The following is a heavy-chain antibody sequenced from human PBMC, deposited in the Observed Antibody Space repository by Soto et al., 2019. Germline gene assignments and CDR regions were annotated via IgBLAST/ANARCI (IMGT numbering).Heavy chain of an antibody. CDR1: GFTFSSYS. Sequence: EVQLVESGGGLVKPGGSLRLSCAASGFTFSSYSMNWVRQAPGKGLEWVSSISYSSTYIYYADSVKGRFTITRDNSKNTLYLQMNSLRAEDTAVYYCAKAGGAAGTVDYFDYWGQGTLVTVSS. CDR3: AKAGGAAGTVDYFDY. CDR2: ISYSSTYI. D-gene: IGHD6-13*01. J-gene: IGHJ4*02. V-gene: IGHV3-21*04.